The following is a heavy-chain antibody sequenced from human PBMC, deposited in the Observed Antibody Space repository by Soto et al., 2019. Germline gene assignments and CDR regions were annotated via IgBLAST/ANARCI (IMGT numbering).Heavy chain of an antibody. Sequence: PGESLKISCKGSGYSFTSYWIGWVRQMPGKGLEWMGIIYPGDSDTRYSPSFQGQVTISADKSISTAYLQWSSLKASDTAMYYCARRGPSGPKQHGHSYCYMDVWGKGNTVTVSS. CDR3: ARRGPSGPKQHGHSYCYMDV. CDR2: IYPGDSDT. V-gene: IGHV5-51*01. D-gene: IGHD3-10*01. CDR1: GYSFTSYW. J-gene: IGHJ6*03.